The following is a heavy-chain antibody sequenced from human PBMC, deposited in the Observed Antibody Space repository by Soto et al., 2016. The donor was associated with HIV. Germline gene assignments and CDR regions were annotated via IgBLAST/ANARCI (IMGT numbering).Heavy chain of an antibody. CDR2: IYGGGST. CDR1: GSTVNSDY. D-gene: IGHD3-3*01. CDR3: ALGRFQYI. V-gene: IGHV3-66*01. J-gene: IGHJ1*01. Sequence: EMQLVESGGDSVQPGGSLRLSCVVSGSTVNSDYMSWVRQPPGKGLEWVSLIYGGGSTSYADSVKGRFTISRDKSKSTVYLQMNSLRVEDTAVYYCALGRFQYIWGQGTLVTVSS.